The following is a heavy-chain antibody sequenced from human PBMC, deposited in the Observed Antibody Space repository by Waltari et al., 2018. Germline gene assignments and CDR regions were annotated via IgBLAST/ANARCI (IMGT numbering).Heavy chain of an antibody. Sequence: QVQLVQSGAEVKKPGSSVKVSCKASGGTFSSYAISWVRQAPRQGLEWMGGIIPILGIANYAQKFQGRVTITADKSTSTAYMELSSLRSEDTAVYYCARGSSIAAAGTGDYWGQGTLVTVSS. CDR2: IIPILGIA. D-gene: IGHD6-13*01. CDR3: ARGSSIAAAGTGDY. CDR1: GGTFSSYA. V-gene: IGHV1-69*10. J-gene: IGHJ4*02.